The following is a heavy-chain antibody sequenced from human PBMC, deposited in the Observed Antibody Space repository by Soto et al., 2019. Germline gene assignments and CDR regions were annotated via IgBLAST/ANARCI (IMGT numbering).Heavy chain of an antibody. Sequence: SETLSLTCTVSGGSISSYYWNWIRQPPGEGLEWIGYVYSSGYTSYNPSLKSRVTTSMDTSKNQFSLRLTSVTAADTAVYYCARMGPSYCSGGTCCSEGVWIDYWGQGTLVTVS. CDR1: GGSISSYY. CDR3: ARMGPSYCSGGTCCSEGVWIDY. D-gene: IGHD2-15*01. V-gene: IGHV4-59*01. J-gene: IGHJ4*02. CDR2: VYSSGYT.